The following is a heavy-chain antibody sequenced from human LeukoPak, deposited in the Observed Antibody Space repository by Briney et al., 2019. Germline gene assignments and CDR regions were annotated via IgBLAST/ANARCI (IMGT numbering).Heavy chain of an antibody. CDR3: ARRDSSGVVPRWDY. D-gene: IGHD6-25*01. CDR2: IYYSGST. V-gene: IGHV4-39*01. J-gene: IGHJ4*02. Sequence: PSETLSLTCTVSGGSIISSSYYWGWIRQPPGKGLEWIGSIYYSGSTYYNPSLKSRVTISVDTSKNQFSLKLSPVTAADTAVYYCARRDSSGVVPRWDYWGQGTLVTVSS. CDR1: GGSIISSSYY.